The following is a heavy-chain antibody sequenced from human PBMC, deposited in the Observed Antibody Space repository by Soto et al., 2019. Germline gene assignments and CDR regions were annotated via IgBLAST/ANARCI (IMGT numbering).Heavy chain of an antibody. CDR1: GSTFPNYY. J-gene: IGHJ3*02. CDR2: INPNGGGT. Sequence: GASVKVSCKASGSTFPNYYMHWVRQAPGQGLEWLGIINPNGGGTRFAQTFQGRITMTTDTSTSTVYMELSSLRSEDTAVYYCARNERALDAFDIWGQGTMVTVSS. CDR3: ARNERALDAFDI. V-gene: IGHV1-46*01.